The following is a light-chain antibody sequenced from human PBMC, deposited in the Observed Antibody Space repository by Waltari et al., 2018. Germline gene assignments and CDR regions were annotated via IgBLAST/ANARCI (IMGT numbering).Light chain of an antibody. CDR1: SSNIGAGYD. CDR3: QSYDSSLSVGV. V-gene: IGLV1-40*01. Sequence: QSVLTQPPSVSGAPGQRVTISCAGSSSNIGAGYDVHWYQQFPGAAPKLIIYNDNNRASGVPDRFSGSKSGTSASLAITGLQPEDEADYYCQSYDSSLSVGVFGGGTKLTVL. J-gene: IGLJ3*02. CDR2: NDN.